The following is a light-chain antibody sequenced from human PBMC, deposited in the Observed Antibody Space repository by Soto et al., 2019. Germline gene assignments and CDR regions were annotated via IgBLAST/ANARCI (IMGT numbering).Light chain of an antibody. CDR3: SSYTGSSTNTVV. V-gene: IGLV2-14*01. J-gene: IGLJ2*01. CDR2: QVT. Sequence: QSALTQPASVSGSPGQSITISCTGTSSDLAIYNYVSWYQQQPGKAPKLMIYQVTNRPSGVSNRFSGSRSGNTASLTISGLQAEDEAEYYCSSYTGSSTNTVVFGGGTKLTVL. CDR1: SSDLAIYNY.